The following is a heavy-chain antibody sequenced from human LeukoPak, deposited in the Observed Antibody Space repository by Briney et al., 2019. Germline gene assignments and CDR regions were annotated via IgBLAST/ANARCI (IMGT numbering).Heavy chain of an antibody. D-gene: IGHD5-18*01. Sequence: SETLSLTCAVYGGSFSGYYWSWIRQPPGKGLEWIGEINHSGSTNYNPSLKSRVTISVDTSKNQSSLKLSSVTAADTAVYYCARGPSYGRYYYYGMDVWGQGTTVTVSS. CDR2: INHSGST. J-gene: IGHJ6*02. V-gene: IGHV4-34*01. CDR1: GGSFSGYY. CDR3: ARGPSYGRYYYYGMDV.